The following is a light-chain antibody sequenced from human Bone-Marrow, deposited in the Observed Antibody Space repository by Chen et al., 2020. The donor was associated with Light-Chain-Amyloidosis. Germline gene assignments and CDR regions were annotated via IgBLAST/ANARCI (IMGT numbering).Light chain of an antibody. Sequence: DIRITQSPSHLPASAGDRVTITCRASQSISNYLDWYQQKQGKAPRVLIYNAFSLQSGVPSRFSGDRSGTEFTLTISNLQVEDFASYYCQQSYNTPYTVGQGTKLEIK. CDR3: QQSYNTPYT. CDR2: NAF. V-gene: IGKV1-39*01. CDR1: QSISNY. J-gene: IGKJ2*01.